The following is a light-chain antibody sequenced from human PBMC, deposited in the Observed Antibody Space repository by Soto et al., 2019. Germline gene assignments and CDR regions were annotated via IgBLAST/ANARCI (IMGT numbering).Light chain of an antibody. V-gene: IGKV1-5*03. CDR1: QIIGSW. Sequence: DIQMTQSPSTLSASVGDGVTLTCRASQIIGSWLAWYQQKPGKAPKLLIYKATNLQSGVPSRFSGSGSGTDFSLTISSLQPEDSATYFCQQYNDFQYTFGPGTKLEI. J-gene: IGKJ2*01. CDR2: KAT. CDR3: QQYNDFQYT.